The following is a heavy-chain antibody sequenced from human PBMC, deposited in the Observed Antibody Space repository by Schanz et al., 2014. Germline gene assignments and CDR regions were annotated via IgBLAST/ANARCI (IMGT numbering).Heavy chain of an antibody. V-gene: IGHV3-7*02. Sequence: EVQLAESGGGLVQPGGSLRLSCAASTFTFSSDWRSWVRQAPGKGLEWVANIKHDGSVKDYVDSVEGRFTISRDNAKRSLLLQMNSLRVEDTAVYFCVSQTGSPNYWGQGTLVTVSS. D-gene: IGHD6-13*01. J-gene: IGHJ4*02. CDR1: TFTFSSDW. CDR3: VSQTGSPNY. CDR2: IKHDGSVK.